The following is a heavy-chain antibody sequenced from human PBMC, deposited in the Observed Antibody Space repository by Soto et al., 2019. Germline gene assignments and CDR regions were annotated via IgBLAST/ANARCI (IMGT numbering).Heavy chain of an antibody. Sequence: EVQLVESGGGLVRPGGSLRLSCVAPGFTFSGYSMNWVRQAPGKGLEWVSSISSSSSYIYNADSVKGRFTISRDNAKNSLYLQMSSLRGEDTAVYYCARGGSGEKIDYWGQGTLVTVSS. CDR3: ARGGSGEKIDY. CDR2: ISSSSSYI. D-gene: IGHD6-19*01. V-gene: IGHV3-21*01. J-gene: IGHJ4*02. CDR1: GFTFSGYS.